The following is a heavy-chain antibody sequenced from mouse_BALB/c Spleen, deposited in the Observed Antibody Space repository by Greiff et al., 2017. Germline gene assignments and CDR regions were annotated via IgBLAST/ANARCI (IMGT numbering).Heavy chain of an antibody. V-gene: IGHV1S81*02. CDR2: INPSNGRT. Sequence: QVQLQQPGAELVKPGASVKLSCKASGYTFTSYWMHWVKQRPGQGLEWIGEINPSNGRTNYNEKFKSKATLTVDKSSSTAYMQLSSLTSEDSAVYYCARPCYEGFAYWGQGTLVTVSA. D-gene: IGHD2-10*01. CDR3: ARPCYEGFAY. CDR1: GYTFTSYW. J-gene: IGHJ3*01.